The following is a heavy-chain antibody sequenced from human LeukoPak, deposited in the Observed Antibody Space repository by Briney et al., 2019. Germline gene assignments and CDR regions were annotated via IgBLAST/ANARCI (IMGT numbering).Heavy chain of an antibody. CDR1: GGSIGTTNYY. J-gene: IGHJ6*03. Sequence: SETLSLTCTVSGGSIGTTNYYWGWLRQPPGKGLEWIGSIYYSETTYDNSSLESRGTITIETSKNQFSPKLSSVTAADTAVYYCARQRADYFYYYVEVWGKGTTVTVS. CDR3: ARQRADYFYYYVEV. CDR2: IYYSETT. D-gene: IGHD3-9*01. V-gene: IGHV4-39*01.